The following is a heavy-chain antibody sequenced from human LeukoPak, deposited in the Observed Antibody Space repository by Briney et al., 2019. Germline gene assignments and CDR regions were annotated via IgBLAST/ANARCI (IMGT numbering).Heavy chain of an antibody. Sequence: GGSLRLSCAASGFTFSSYSMNWVRQAPGKGLEWASSISSSSSYIYYADSVKGRFTISRDNAKNSLYLQMNSLRAEDTAVYYCARARAFVDIVATIPGWFDPGGQGTLVTVSS. CDR2: ISSSSSYI. V-gene: IGHV3-21*01. CDR3: ARARAFVDIVATIPGWFDP. D-gene: IGHD5-12*01. CDR1: GFTFSSYS. J-gene: IGHJ5*02.